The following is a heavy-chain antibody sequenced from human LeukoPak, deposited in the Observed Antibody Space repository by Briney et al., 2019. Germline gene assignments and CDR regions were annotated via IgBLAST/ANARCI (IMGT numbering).Heavy chain of an antibody. CDR2: ISGSGGST. D-gene: IGHD3-3*01. Sequence: GGSLRLSCAASGFTFSSYAMSWVRQAPGKRLEWVSAISGSGGSTYYADSVKGRFTISRDNSKNTLYLQMNSLRAEDTAVYYCAKDHYDFWSGYHYYFDYWGQGTLVTVSS. CDR3: AKDHYDFWSGYHYYFDY. CDR1: GFTFSSYA. V-gene: IGHV3-23*01. J-gene: IGHJ4*02.